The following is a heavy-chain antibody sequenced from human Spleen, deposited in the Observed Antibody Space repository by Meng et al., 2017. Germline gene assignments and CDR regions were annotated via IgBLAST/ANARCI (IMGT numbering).Heavy chain of an antibody. CDR1: GGSISSGGYY. CDR2: IYYSGST. J-gene: IGHJ4*02. V-gene: IGHV4-31*03. D-gene: IGHD3-22*01. CDR3: ARDLYDSGAYYYFDY. Sequence: SETLSLTCTVSGGSISSGGYYWTWIRQHPGKGLEWIGYIYYSGSTYYNPSLKSRVTVSVDTSKNHFSLNLSSVTAADTAVYYCARDLYDSGAYYYFDYWGQGTLVTVSS.